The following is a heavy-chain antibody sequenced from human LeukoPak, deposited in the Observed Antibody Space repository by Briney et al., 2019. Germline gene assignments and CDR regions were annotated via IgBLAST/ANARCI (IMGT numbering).Heavy chain of an antibody. CDR1: GYTFTGYY. V-gene: IGHV1-2*02. J-gene: IGHJ5*02. Sequence: ASVKVSCKASGYTFTGYYMHWVRQAPGQGLEWMGWINPNSGGTNYAQKFQGRVTMTRDTSISTAYMELSRLRSDDTAEYCCARSPIVVVPAAQGDNWFDPWGQGTLVTVSS. CDR2: INPNSGGT. CDR3: ARSPIVVVPAAQGDNWFDP. D-gene: IGHD2-2*01.